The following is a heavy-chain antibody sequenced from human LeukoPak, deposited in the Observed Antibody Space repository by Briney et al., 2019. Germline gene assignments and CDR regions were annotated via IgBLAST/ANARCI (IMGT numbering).Heavy chain of an antibody. CDR2: LYPGVST. J-gene: IGHJ6*03. CDR3: ARLKFYDSTGYSPGHYMDV. CDR1: AGPIYSYY. V-gene: IGHV4-4*07. Sequence: SEPLSLTRTISAGPIYSYYWCWIRQTAGKGLECIGRLYPGVSTNYNPSLKSRVTMSVDTSKNQFALKLSAVTAADTAVYYCARLKFYDSTGYSPGHYMDVWGKGTTVTVSS. D-gene: IGHD3-22*01.